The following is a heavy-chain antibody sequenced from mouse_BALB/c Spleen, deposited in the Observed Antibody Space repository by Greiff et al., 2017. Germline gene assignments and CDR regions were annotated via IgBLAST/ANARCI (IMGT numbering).Heavy chain of an antibody. Sequence: EVKLMESGGGLVKPGGTLKLSCAASGFTFSDYYMYWVRQTPEKRLEWVATISDGGSYTYYPDSVKGRFTISRDNAKNNLYLQMSSLKSEDTAMYYCARGDYRYDEGYYYAMDYWGQGTSVTVAS. J-gene: IGHJ4*01. CDR1: GFTFSDYY. D-gene: IGHD2-14*01. V-gene: IGHV5-4*02. CDR3: ARGDYRYDEGYYYAMDY. CDR2: ISDGGSYT.